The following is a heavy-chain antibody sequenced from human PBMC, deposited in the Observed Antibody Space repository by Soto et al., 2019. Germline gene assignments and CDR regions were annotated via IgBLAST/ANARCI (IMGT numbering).Heavy chain of an antibody. J-gene: IGHJ6*02. CDR3: AREMERNYDILTGYYAPKYYYYGMDV. CDR1: GYTFTSYG. Sequence: ASVKVSCKASGYTFTSYGISWVRQAPGKGLEWMGWISAYNDNTNYAQKLQGRVTMTTDTSTSTAYMELRSLRSDDTAVYYCAREMERNYDILTGYYAPKYYYYGMDVWGPGSTVTV. V-gene: IGHV1-18*01. D-gene: IGHD3-9*01. CDR2: ISAYNDNT.